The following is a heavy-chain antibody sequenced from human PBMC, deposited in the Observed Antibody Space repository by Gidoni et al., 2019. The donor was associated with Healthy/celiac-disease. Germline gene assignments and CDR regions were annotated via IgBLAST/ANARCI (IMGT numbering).Heavy chain of an antibody. CDR2: ISRSGSIK. Sequence: QVQLVESGGGLVKPGGSLRLSCAASGYTFSEYYMNWIRQAPGKGLGWVSYISRSGSIKYYADSVKGRFTISRDNAKNSLYLQMNSLRAEDTAVYYCASTPPTTSRAQKQPDAFDIWGQGTMVTVSS. D-gene: IGHD1-1*01. V-gene: IGHV3-11*01. CDR1: GYTFSEYY. CDR3: ASTPPTTSRAQKQPDAFDI. J-gene: IGHJ3*02.